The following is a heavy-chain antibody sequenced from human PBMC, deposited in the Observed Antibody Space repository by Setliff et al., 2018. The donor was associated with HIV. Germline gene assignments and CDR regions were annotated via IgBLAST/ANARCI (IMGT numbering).Heavy chain of an antibody. J-gene: IGHJ4*02. Sequence: PSETLSLTCAVSGYSISSGYYWGWIRQPPGKGLEWIGSIYHSGSTYYNPSLKSRISLSVDTSKNQFPLKLRSVTAADTAVYYCARPSLGIGGGSMFDYWGQGTLVTVSS. V-gene: IGHV4-38-2*01. CDR3: ARPSLGIGGGSMFDY. CDR2: IYHSGST. D-gene: IGHD3-3*01. CDR1: GYSISSGYY.